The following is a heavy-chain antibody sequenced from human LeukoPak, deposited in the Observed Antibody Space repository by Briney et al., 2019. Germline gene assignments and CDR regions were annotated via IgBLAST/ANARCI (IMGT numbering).Heavy chain of an antibody. Sequence: ASVNVSCKASGYTFTGYYIHWVRQAPGQGLEWMAGINPNSGDTNYAQKFQGRVTLTRDTSISTAYMDLSSLKSDDTAVYYCAREGYCGGRTCYTPERHFDKWGQGTLVTVSS. CDR2: INPNSGDT. V-gene: IGHV1-2*02. J-gene: IGHJ4*02. CDR3: AREGYCGGRTCYTPERHFDK. D-gene: IGHD2-2*02. CDR1: GYTFTGYY.